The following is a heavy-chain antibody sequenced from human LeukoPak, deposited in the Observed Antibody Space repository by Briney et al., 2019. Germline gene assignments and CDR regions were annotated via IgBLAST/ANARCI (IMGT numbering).Heavy chain of an antibody. CDR2: IKQDGSEK. D-gene: IGHD5-24*01. CDR1: GFTFSSYG. V-gene: IGHV3-7*01. J-gene: IGHJ4*02. Sequence: PGGSLRLSCAASGFTFSSYGMHWVRQAPGKGLEWVANIKQDGSEKYYVDSVKGRFTISRDNAKNSLYLQMNSLRAEDTAVYYCARGRGDGYKVDYWGQGTLVTVSS. CDR3: ARGRGDGYKVDY.